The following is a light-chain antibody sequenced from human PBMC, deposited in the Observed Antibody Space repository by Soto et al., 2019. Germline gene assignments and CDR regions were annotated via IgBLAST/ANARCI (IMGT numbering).Light chain of an antibody. V-gene: IGLV2-14*03. CDR1: SSDIGGHDD. CDR3: CSYTSDLTPYV. CDR2: GVT. J-gene: IGLJ1*01. Sequence: QSALTQPASVSGSPGQSITISCTGTSSDIGGHDDVSWYQQHPGKVPKLLLYGVTDRPSGVSDCFSGSKSGNVASLTISGLQAEDEADYYCCSYTSDLTPYVFGTGTKLTVL.